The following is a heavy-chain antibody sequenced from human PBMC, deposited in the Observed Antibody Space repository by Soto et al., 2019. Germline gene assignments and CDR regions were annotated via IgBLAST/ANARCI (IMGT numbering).Heavy chain of an antibody. Sequence: GGSLRLSCAASGFTFSSYARSWVRQAPGKGLEWVSAISGSGGSTYYADSVKGRFTISRDNSKNTLYLQMNSLRAEDTAVYYCAKTSSSGYFSLVAESNWGQGTLVTVSS. CDR1: GFTFSSYA. CDR3: AKTSSSGYFSLVAESN. V-gene: IGHV3-23*01. J-gene: IGHJ4*02. CDR2: ISGSGGST. D-gene: IGHD3-22*01.